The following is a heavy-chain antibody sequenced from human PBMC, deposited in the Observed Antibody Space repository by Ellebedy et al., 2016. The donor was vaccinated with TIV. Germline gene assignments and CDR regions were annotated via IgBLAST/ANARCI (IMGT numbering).Heavy chain of an antibody. CDR1: GFTFNNAW. Sequence: GESLKLSXVASGFTFNNAWMSWVRQAPGRGLEWVASIKPASGAQYYGDSLWGRFTISTDSAQSSLFLPLDGLGGEDSAVYYWARLEDVEEGPGAKAMGEALRADPFDIWGQGTMVTVSS. CDR2: IKPASGAQ. CDR3: ARLEDVEEGPGAKAMGEALRADPFDI. D-gene: IGHD4/OR15-4a*01. J-gene: IGHJ3*02. V-gene: IGHV3-7*04.